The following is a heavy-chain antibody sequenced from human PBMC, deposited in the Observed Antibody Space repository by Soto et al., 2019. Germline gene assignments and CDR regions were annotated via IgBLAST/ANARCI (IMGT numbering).Heavy chain of an antibody. CDR3: ARAIWSGTNYYYYGMDV. J-gene: IGHJ6*02. V-gene: IGHV3-33*01. D-gene: IGHD3-3*01. Sequence: PGGSLRLSCAASGFTFSSYGMHWVSQAPGKGLEWVAVICYNETNKYYTDSVKNRFTISRNNSKNTLYLQMNSLRAEDTAVYYCARAIWSGTNYYYYGMDVWGQGTTVTVSS. CDR2: ICYNETNK. CDR1: GFTFSSYG.